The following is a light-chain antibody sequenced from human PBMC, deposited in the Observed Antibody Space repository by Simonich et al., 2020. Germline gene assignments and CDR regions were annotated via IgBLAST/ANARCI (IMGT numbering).Light chain of an antibody. J-gene: IGLJ2*01. CDR3: QSYDSSNRV. CDR1: SGSIASNY. Sequence: NFMLTQPHSVSESPGKTVTISCTRSSGSIASNYVQWYQQRPGSAPTTVIYEDNQRPSWVPDRFSGSIDSSSNSASLTISGLKNEDEADYYCQSYDSSNRVFGGGTKLTVL. V-gene: IGLV6-57*03. CDR2: EDN.